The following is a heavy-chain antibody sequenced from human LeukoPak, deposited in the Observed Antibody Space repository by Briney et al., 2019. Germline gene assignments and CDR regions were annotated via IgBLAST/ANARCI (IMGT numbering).Heavy chain of an antibody. D-gene: IGHD3-10*01. CDR1: GGSFSSSSFY. CDR2: IYNSGST. J-gene: IGHJ4*02. V-gene: IGHV4-39*01. Sequence: ASETLSLTCSVAGGSFSSSSFYWGWIRQPPGKGLEWIGSIYNSGSTYYNPSLKSRVTISVDTSKNQFSLKMSSATAADTAVYYCARSVSGSGTQDYWGQGTLVTVSS. CDR3: ARSVSGSGTQDY.